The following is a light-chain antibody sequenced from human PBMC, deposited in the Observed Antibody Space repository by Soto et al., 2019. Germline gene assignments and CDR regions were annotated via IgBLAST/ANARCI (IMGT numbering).Light chain of an antibody. J-gene: IGKJ4*01. CDR3: QQRRNWPLT. Sequence: ETVLTQSPAALSLSPGERATLSCRATQSISVELAWYQQKPGQAPRLLIYDTSNRATGLPARFSGSGSGTDFTLTISSLEPEDVAVYYCQQRRNWPLTFGGGTKVEIK. V-gene: IGKV3-11*01. CDR1: QSISVE. CDR2: DTS.